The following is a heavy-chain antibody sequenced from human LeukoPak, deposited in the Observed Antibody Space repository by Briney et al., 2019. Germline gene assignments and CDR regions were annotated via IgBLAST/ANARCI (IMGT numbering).Heavy chain of an antibody. D-gene: IGHD5-18*01. J-gene: IGHJ4*02. CDR3: ARSAYNYGYVYFDH. V-gene: IGHV1-2*02. Sequence: ASVKVACKVSGYTFTGCFIDYVGQAPGQGLEWMGWIDLNSDNVRYSETFKDRVTMTRDTSTNTAYIELSWLRSDDTAVYCCARSAYNYGYVYFDHWGQGTLVIVSS. CDR1: GYTFTGCF. CDR2: IDLNSDNV.